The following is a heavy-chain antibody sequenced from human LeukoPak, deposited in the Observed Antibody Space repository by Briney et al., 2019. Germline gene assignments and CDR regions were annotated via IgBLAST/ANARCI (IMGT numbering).Heavy chain of an antibody. J-gene: IGHJ4*02. Sequence: GASVKVSFKASGYTFTGYYMHWVRQAPGQGVEWMGWINPNSGGTNYAQKFQGRVTMTRDTSISTAYMELSRLRSDDTAVYYCARDHETGHYYGSGSYYKRYFDYWGQGTLVTVSS. CDR3: ARDHETGHYYGSGSYYKRYFDY. CDR1: GYTFTGYY. V-gene: IGHV1-2*02. D-gene: IGHD3-10*01. CDR2: INPNSGGT.